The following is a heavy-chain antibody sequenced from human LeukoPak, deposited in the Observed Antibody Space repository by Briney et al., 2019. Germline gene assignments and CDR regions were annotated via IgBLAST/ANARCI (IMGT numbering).Heavy chain of an antibody. CDR3: ARLKGLLDY. CDR1: GYTFTDYH. CDR2: INPNSGGT. D-gene: IGHD5-18*01. J-gene: IGHJ4*02. V-gene: IGHV1-2*02. Sequence: ASVKVSCKASGYTFTDYHLHWVRHAPGQGLEWMGWINPNSGGTNSAQNFQGRVTMTRDTSVSTAYMELSRLRSDDTAVYYCARLKGLLDYWGQGTLVTVSS.